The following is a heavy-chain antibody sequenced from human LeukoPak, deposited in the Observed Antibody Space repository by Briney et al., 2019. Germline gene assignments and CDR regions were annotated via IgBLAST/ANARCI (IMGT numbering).Heavy chain of an antibody. CDR1: GFTFSSYA. J-gene: IGHJ4*02. V-gene: IGHV3-30*04. Sequence: PWRSLRLSCAASGFTFSSYAMHWVRQAPGKGLEWVAVIPYDGNNKKYADSVKGRFTISRDNSKNTLYLQMNSLRAEDTAVYYCARESGVLRGYSYGQWGQGILVTVSS. CDR2: IPYDGNNK. CDR3: ARESGVLRGYSYGQ. D-gene: IGHD5-18*01.